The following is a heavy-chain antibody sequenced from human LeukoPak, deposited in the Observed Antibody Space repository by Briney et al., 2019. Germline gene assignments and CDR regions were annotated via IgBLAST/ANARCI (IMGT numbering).Heavy chain of an antibody. CDR2: IKQDGSEK. CDR3: ARDYRSSSGRSIDY. D-gene: IGHD6-6*01. J-gene: IGHJ4*02. V-gene: IGHV3-7*01. Sequence: GGSLRLSCAASGFTFSNYWMSWVRQAPGKGLEWVANIKQDGSEKYYVDSVKGRFTISRDNAKNSLYLQMNSLTTEDTAVYYCARDYRSSSGRSIDYWGQGTLVPVSS. CDR1: GFTFSNYW.